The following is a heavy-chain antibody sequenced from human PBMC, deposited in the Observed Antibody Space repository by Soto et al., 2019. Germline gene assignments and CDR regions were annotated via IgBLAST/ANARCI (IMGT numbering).Heavy chain of an antibody. J-gene: IGHJ4*02. CDR3: ARRSDMEVLEWLFQLSPQYYFDY. CDR2: IYYSGST. D-gene: IGHD3-3*01. V-gene: IGHV4-59*04. Sequence: PSETLSLTCTVSGGSISSYYWRWIRQPPGKGLEWIGYIYYSGSTYYNPSLKSRVTISVDTSKNQFSLKLSSVTAADTAVYYCARRSDMEVLEWLFQLSPQYYFDYWGQGTLVTVSS. CDR1: GGSISSYY.